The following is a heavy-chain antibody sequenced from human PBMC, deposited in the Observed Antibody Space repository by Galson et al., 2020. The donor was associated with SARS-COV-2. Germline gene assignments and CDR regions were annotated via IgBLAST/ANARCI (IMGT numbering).Heavy chain of an antibody. Sequence: SGPTLMTPTATLTMTCTFSRYSLSTRGENVVWIRQPPGKALEWLAVIYWDDDKRYSPSLKSRLTITKDTSENQVVLTMTNMDPVDTATYYCVYLDILTGYWSNYWRQGTLVTVSA. CDR1: RYSLSTRGEN. J-gene: IGHJ4*02. CDR2: IYWDDDK. D-gene: IGHD3-9*01. V-gene: IGHV2-5*02. CDR3: VYLDILTGYWSNY.